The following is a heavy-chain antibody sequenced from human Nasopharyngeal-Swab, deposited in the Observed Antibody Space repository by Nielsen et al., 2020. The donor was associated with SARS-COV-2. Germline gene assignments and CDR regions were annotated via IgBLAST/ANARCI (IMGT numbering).Heavy chain of an antibody. D-gene: IGHD3-22*01. CDR2: IYYGATT. CDR1: CGSLSRSSSYC. V-gene: IGHV4-39*01. CDR3: ASPFILDGYNYYGLDV. Sequence: SQTLSLTCTVSCGSLSRSSSYCWGWVRQAPGKGLEWFVAIYYGATTYYIPYLKSQVTTSVDTSKKQFSLKLSSVTATDTAIYYCASPFILDGYNYYGLDVWGQGTAVSVSS. J-gene: IGHJ6*02.